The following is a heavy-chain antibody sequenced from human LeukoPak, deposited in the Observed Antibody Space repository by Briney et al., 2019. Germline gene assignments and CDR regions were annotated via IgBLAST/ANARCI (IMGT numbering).Heavy chain of an antibody. CDR3: ARLRFGFDFDY. CDR1: GGSISSSSYY. V-gene: IGHV4-39*01. Sequence: PSETLSLTCTVSGGSISSSSYYWGWIRQPPGEWLEWIGSIYYSGSTYYNPSLKSRVTISVDTSKNQFSLKLSSVTAADTAVYYCARLRFGFDFDYWGQGTLVTVSS. D-gene: IGHD3-10*01. CDR2: IYYSGST. J-gene: IGHJ4*02.